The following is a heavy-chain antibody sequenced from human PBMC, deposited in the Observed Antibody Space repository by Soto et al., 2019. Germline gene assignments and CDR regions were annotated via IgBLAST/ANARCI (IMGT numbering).Heavy chain of an antibody. Sequence: PGGSLRLSCAASGFTFSSYGMHWVRQAPGKGLEWVAVIWYDGSNKYYADSVKGRFTISRDNSKSTLYLQMNSLRAEDTAVYYCARNAPETSYLDYWGQGTVVTVSS. CDR1: GFTFSSYG. CDR3: ARNAPETSYLDY. V-gene: IGHV3-33*01. CDR2: IWYDGSNK. D-gene: IGHD2-2*01. J-gene: IGHJ4*02.